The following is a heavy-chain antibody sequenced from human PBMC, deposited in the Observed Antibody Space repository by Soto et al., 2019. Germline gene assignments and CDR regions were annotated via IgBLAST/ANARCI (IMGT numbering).Heavy chain of an antibody. D-gene: IGHD3-22*01. CDR3: ARGAYYYDNHYFDY. CDR2: IIPIFGTA. V-gene: IGHV1-69*06. CDR1: GGTFSSYA. Sequence: QVQLVQSGAEVKKPGSSVKVSCKASGGTFSSYAISWVRQAPGQGLEWMGGIIPIFGTANYAQKFQGRVMITADKSTSTAYMELSSLRSEDTAVYYCARGAYYYDNHYFDYWGQGTLVTVSS. J-gene: IGHJ4*02.